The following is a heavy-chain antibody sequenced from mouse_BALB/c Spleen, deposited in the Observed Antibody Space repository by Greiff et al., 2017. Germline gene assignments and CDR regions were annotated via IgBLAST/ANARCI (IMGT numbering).Heavy chain of an antibody. CDR1: GFNIKDTY. D-gene: IGHD1-1*01. J-gene: IGHJ4*01. CDR2: IDPANGNT. CDR3: ARWYYDYAMDY. V-gene: IGHV14-3*02. Sequence: VQLKESGAELVKPGASVKLSCTASGFNIKDTYMHWVKQRPEQGLEWIGRIDPANGNTKYDPKFQGKATITADTSSNTAYLQLSSLTSEDTAVYYCARWYYDYAMDYWGQGTSATVSS.